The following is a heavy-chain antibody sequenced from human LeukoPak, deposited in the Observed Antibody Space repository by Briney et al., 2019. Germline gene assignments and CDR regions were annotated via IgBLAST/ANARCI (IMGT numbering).Heavy chain of an antibody. CDR3: AKDSYYDYVWGSYRYTNQFDY. V-gene: IGHV3-53*01. J-gene: IGHJ4*02. D-gene: IGHD3-16*02. CDR2: IYSGGST. Sequence: GGSLRLSCAASGFTVSSNYMSWVRQAPGKGLEWVSVIYSGGSTYYADSVKGRFTISRDNSKNTLYLQMNSLRAEDTAVYYCAKDSYYDYVWGSYRYTNQFDYWGQGTLVTVSS. CDR1: GFTVSSNY.